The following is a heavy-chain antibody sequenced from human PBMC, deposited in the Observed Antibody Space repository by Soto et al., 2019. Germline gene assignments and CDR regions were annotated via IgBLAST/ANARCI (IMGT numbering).Heavy chain of an antibody. J-gene: IGHJ4*02. CDR2: IYYSGST. V-gene: IGHV4-31*03. CDR3: ARGGSSSPYFDD. D-gene: IGHD6-13*01. Sequence: QVQLQESGPGLVKPSQTLSLTCTVSGGSISSGGYYWSWIRQHPGKGLEWIGYIYYSGSTYYNPSRKSRVTIAVDTSKKQFSLKLSSVTAADTAVYYCARGGSSSPYFDDWGQGTLVTGSS. CDR1: GGSISSGGYY.